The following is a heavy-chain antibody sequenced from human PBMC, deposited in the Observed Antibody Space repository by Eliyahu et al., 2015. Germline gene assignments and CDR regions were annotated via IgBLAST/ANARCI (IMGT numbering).Heavy chain of an antibody. CDR2: IYSGGST. V-gene: IGHV3-66*01. CDR3: AREGLTRYYFDY. CDR1: AFTVSSXY. J-gene: IGHJ4*02. D-gene: IGHD3/OR15-3a*01. Sequence: EVQLVESGGGLVQPGGSLRLSXAASAFTVSSXYMSXVRQAPGKGLEWVSLIYSGGSTYYADSVKGRFTISRDNSKNTLYLQMNSLRAEDTAVYYCAREGLTRYYFDYWGQGTLVTVSS.